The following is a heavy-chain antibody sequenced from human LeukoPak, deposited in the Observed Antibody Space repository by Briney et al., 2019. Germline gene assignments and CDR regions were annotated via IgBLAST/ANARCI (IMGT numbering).Heavy chain of an antibody. CDR3: AIDPIDSTAF. V-gene: IGHV3-23*01. CDR2: LDGSGRHI. CDR1: GFTFSNYA. Sequence: GGSLRLSCAASGFTFSNYAMSWVRHAPGKGLEWVSILDGSGRHIYYADSVQGRFTISRDNSMDTLYLQMNSLRVEDTAVYYCAIDPIDSTAFWGQGTLVAVSS. J-gene: IGHJ4*02. D-gene: IGHD2-8*02.